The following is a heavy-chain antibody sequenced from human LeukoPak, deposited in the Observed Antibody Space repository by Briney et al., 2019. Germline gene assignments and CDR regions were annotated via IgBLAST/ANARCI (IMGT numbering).Heavy chain of an antibody. V-gene: IGHV3-30*03. J-gene: IGHJ4*02. Sequence: GSLRLSCAASGFTFSSYGMHWVRQAPGKGLEWVAVISYDGSNKYYADSVKGRFTISRDNSKNTLYLQMNSLRAEDTAVYHCAIAERRSPIDYWGQGTLVTVSS. CDR3: AIAERRSPIDY. CDR1: GFTFSSYG. D-gene: IGHD1-1*01. CDR2: ISYDGSNK.